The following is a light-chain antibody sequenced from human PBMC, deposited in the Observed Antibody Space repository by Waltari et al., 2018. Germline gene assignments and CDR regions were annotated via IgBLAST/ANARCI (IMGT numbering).Light chain of an antibody. V-gene: IGKV1-39*01. CDR1: QSIDSY. CDR3: QQSYTTPRT. Sequence: DIQMTQSPSSLSASAGDRVTITCRASQSIDSYLNWYQQKPGKAPNLLIYASTSLQIGVPSRFSGSGSGTDFTLTISNLQPEDFATYYCQQSYTTPRTFGQGTKLESK. CDR2: AST. J-gene: IGKJ2*01.